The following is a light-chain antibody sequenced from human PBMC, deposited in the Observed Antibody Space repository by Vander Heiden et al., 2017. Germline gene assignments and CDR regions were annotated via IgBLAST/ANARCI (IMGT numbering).Light chain of an antibody. Sequence: SSELTQDPAVSVALGQTVRITCQGDSLRSYYASWYQQKPGQAPVLVIYGKNNRPSGIPDRSSGSSSGNTASLTITGAQAEDEADYYCNSRDSSGNHWVFGGGTKLTVL. CDR1: SLRSYY. J-gene: IGLJ3*02. V-gene: IGLV3-19*01. CDR2: GKN. CDR3: NSRDSSGNHWV.